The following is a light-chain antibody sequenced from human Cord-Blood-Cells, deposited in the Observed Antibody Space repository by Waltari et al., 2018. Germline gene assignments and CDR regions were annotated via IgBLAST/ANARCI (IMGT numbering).Light chain of an antibody. CDR3: QQYGSYPYT. CDR1: QSVSISY. V-gene: IGKV3-20*01. Sequence: EIVFAQAPGTQSLTPGESATLSCRASQSVSISYLAWYQQKPGKAPRLLIYGASSRDSGIPARFSGSGSGTDFTLTISRLEPEDFAVYYCQQYGSYPYTFGQGTKLEIK. J-gene: IGKJ2*01. CDR2: GAS.